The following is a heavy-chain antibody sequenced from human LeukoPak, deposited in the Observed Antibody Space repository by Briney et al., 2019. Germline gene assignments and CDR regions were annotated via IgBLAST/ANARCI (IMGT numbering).Heavy chain of an antibody. D-gene: IGHD3-10*01. J-gene: IGHJ4*02. V-gene: IGHV3-21*01. CDR1: GFTFSSYS. CDR2: ISSSSYI. CDR3: ARAPITMVRGVINYFDY. Sequence: GGSLRLSCAASGFTFSSYSMNWVRQAPGKGLKWVSSISSSSYIYYADSVKGRFTISRDNAKNSLYLQMNSLRAEDTAVYYCARAPITMVRGVINYFDYWGQGTLVTVSS.